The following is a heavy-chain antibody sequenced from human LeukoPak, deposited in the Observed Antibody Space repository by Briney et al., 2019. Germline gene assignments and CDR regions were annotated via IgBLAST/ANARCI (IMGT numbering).Heavy chain of an antibody. CDR1: GYTLTELS. J-gene: IGHJ5*02. CDR3: AREGVTTEYLGWFDP. Sequence: ASVKVSCKVSGYTLTELSMHWWRQAPGKGLEWRGGFDPEDGETIYAQKFQGRVTMTEDTSTDTAYMELSSLRSEDTAVYYCAREGVTTEYLGWFDPWGQGTLVTVSS. D-gene: IGHD4-17*01. CDR2: FDPEDGET. V-gene: IGHV1-24*01.